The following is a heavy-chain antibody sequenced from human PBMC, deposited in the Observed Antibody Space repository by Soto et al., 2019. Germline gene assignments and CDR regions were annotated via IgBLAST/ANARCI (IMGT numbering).Heavy chain of an antibody. J-gene: IGHJ4*02. V-gene: IGHV1-69*12. D-gene: IGHD6-19*01. CDR3: SRPGVAGTWLLDY. CDR2: IIPIFGTA. Sequence: QVQLVQSGAEVKKPGSSVKVSCKASGGTFSSYAISWVRQAPGQGLEWMGGIIPIFGTANYEQKFQGRVTITADESTSTAYMELSSLRSEDTAVYYCSRPGVAGTWLLDYWGQGTLVPVSS. CDR1: GGTFSSYA.